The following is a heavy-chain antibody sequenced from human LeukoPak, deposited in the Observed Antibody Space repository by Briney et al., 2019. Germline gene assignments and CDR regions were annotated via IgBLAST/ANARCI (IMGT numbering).Heavy chain of an antibody. CDR3: ARGLGVVTAQSEQPKPRYFDL. V-gene: IGHV1-18*01. CDR2: ISGYNGNT. D-gene: IGHD2-21*02. Sequence: GASVKVSCKASGYTFISYGISWVRQAPGQGLEWMGWISGYNGNTNYAQNLQGRVTMTTDTSTSTAYMELRSLRSDDTAVYYCARGLGVVTAQSEQPKPRYFDLWGRGTQVTASP. J-gene: IGHJ2*01. CDR1: GYTFISYG.